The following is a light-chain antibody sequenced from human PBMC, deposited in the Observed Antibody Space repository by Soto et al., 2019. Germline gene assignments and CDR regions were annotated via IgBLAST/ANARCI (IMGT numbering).Light chain of an antibody. Sequence: ETVLTQSPGTLSLSPGERATLSCRPSQSVSSSYLAWYQQKPGQAPRLLIYGTSNRATGIPDRFSGSGSGTDFTLTISRLEPEDFAVYYCQQYGSSMYTFGRGTKLEIK. CDR2: GTS. V-gene: IGKV3-20*01. J-gene: IGKJ2*01. CDR1: QSVSSSY. CDR3: QQYGSSMYT.